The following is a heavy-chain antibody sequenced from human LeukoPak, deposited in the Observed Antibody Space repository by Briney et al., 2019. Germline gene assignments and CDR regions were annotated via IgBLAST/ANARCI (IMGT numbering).Heavy chain of an antibody. J-gene: IGHJ1*01. Sequence: GGSLRLSCAASGFTLSSYTVNWVRQAPGKGLEWVSAIYSSGSTDYADSVRGRFTIARDTSKNMVYLQMNSLTAEDTAIYYCARRTGAAPGEFFLHWGQGTLVTVSS. V-gene: IGHV3-53*01. CDR2: IYSSGST. D-gene: IGHD6-19*01. CDR1: GFTLSSYT. CDR3: ARRTGAAPGEFFLH.